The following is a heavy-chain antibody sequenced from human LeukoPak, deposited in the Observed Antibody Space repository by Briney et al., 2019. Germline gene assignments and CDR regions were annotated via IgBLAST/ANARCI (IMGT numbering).Heavy chain of an antibody. V-gene: IGHV1-2*06. CDR1: GYTFTGYY. CDR3: ARGIAAAGWFDP. J-gene: IGHJ5*02. D-gene: IGHD6-13*01. Sequence: ASVKVSCKASGYTFTGYYMHWVRQAPGQGLEWMGRINPNSGGTNYAQKFQGRVTMPRDTSISAAYMELSRLRSDDTAVYYCARGIAAAGWFDPWGQGTLVTVSS. CDR2: INPNSGGT.